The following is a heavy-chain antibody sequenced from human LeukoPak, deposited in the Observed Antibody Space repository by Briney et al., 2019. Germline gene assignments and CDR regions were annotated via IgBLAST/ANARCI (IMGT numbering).Heavy chain of an antibody. J-gene: IGHJ4*02. D-gene: IGHD3-22*01. CDR1: GYTFTSYY. CDR3: ARDRDRSGSDLFDY. Sequence: ASVKVSCKASGYTFTSYYVHWVRQAPGQGPEWMGIINPSGGATRYAQKFQGRVTMTRGMSTSTVYMDLSSLRSDDTALYYCARDRDRSGSDLFDYWGQGTLVTVSS. CDR2: INPSGGAT. V-gene: IGHV1-46*01.